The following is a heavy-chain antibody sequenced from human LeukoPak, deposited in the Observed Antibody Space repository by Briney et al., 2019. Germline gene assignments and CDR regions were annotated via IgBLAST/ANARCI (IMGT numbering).Heavy chain of an antibody. CDR3: ASGAEYYYDSSGYLP. D-gene: IGHD3-22*01. CDR2: ISSSGSTI. Sequence: GGSPRLSCAASGFTFSSYAMSWVRQAPGKGLEWVSYISSSGSTIYYADSVKGRFTISRDNAKNSLYLQMNSLRAEDTAVYYCASGAEYYYDSSGYLPWGQGTLVTVSS. CDR1: GFTFSSYA. J-gene: IGHJ5*02. V-gene: IGHV3-48*04.